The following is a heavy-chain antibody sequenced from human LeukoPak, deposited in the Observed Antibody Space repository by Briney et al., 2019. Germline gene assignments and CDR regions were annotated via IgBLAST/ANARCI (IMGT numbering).Heavy chain of an antibody. CDR3: ARGPSLGYCSSTSCYMKDLYYYYYYYMDV. V-gene: IGHV1-8*03. J-gene: IGHJ6*03. CDR2: MNPNSGNT. D-gene: IGHD2-2*02. CDR1: GYTFTSYD. Sequence: ASVKVSCKASGYTFTSYDINWVRQATGQGLEWMGWMNPNSGNTGYAQKFQGRVTITRNTSISTAYMELSSLRSEDTAVYYCARGPSLGYCSSTSCYMKDLYYYYYYYMDVWGKGTTVTVSS.